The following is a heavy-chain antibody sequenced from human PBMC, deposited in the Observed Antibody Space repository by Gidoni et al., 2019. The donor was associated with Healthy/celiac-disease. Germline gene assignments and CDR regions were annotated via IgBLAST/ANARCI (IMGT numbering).Heavy chain of an antibody. CDR2: IWYDGSNK. CDR3: ARASIAAAPFDY. J-gene: IGHJ4*02. CDR1: SSYG. V-gene: IGHV3-33*01. Sequence: SSYGMHWVRQAPGKGLEWVAVIWYDGSNKYYADSVKGRFTISRDNSKNTLYLQMNSLRAEDTAVYYCARASIAAAPFDYWGQGTLVTVSS. D-gene: IGHD6-13*01.